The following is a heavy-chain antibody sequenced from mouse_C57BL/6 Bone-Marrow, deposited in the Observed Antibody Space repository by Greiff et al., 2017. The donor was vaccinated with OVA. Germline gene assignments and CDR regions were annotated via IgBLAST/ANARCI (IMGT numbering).Heavy chain of an antibody. V-gene: IGHV2-2*01. D-gene: IGHD2-1*01. CDR1: GFSLTSYG. CDR3: ARIYYGNFSWFAY. Sequence: QVQLQQSGPGLVQPSQSLSITCTVSGFSLTSYGVHWVRQSPGKGLAWLGVIWSGGSTDYNAAFISRLSISKDNSKSQVFFKMNSLQADDTAIYYCARIYYGNFSWFAYWGQGTLVTVSA. J-gene: IGHJ3*01. CDR2: IWSGGST.